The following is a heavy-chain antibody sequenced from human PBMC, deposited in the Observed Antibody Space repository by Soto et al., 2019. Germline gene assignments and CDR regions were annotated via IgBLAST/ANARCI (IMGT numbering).Heavy chain of an antibody. D-gene: IGHD6-13*01. Sequence: QVQLQQWGAGLLKPSETLSLTCAVYGGSFSGYYWSWIRQPPGKGLEWIGEINHSGSTNYNPSLKSRVTISVDTSKTQFSLKLGSVTAADTAVYYCARGRGSSSWGFYYYYGMDVWGQGTTVTVSS. J-gene: IGHJ6*02. CDR2: INHSGST. V-gene: IGHV4-34*01. CDR1: GGSFSGYY. CDR3: ARGRGSSSWGFYYYYGMDV.